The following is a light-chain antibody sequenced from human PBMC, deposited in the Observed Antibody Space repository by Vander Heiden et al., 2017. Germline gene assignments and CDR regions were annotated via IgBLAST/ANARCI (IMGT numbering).Light chain of an antibody. V-gene: IGKV2-28*01. CDR3: MQTLQKGT. J-gene: IGKJ1*01. CDR2: LGS. Sequence: DIVMTQSPLSLPVTPGEPASIYCRSSQSLLHSDGYNYLDWFLQRPGQSPQLLVYLGSFRASGVPDRFSGSGSGTDFTLKISRVEAEDVGVYYCMQTLQKGTFGQGTKVEIK. CDR1: QSLLHSDGYNY.